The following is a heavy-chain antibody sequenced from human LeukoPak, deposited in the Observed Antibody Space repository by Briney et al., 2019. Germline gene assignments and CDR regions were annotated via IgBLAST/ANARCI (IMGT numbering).Heavy chain of an antibody. CDR1: GFTFSSYW. J-gene: IGHJ1*01. D-gene: IGHD6-19*01. CDR2: IKQDGSEK. Sequence: GGSLRLSCAASGFTFSSYWMSWVRQAPGKGLEWVANIKQDGSEKYYVDSVKGRFTISRDNAKNSLYLQMNSLRAEDTAVYYCAKDPPGQWAVAGYFQHWGQGTLVTVSS. V-gene: IGHV3-7*01. CDR3: AKDPPGQWAVAGYFQH.